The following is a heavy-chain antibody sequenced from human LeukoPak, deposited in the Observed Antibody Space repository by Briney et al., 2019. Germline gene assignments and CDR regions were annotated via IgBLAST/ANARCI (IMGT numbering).Heavy chain of an antibody. J-gene: IGHJ3*02. CDR3: ARHAEGSLRNAFDI. Sequence: SETLSLTCIVSGGSVTFSSYYWGWIRQPPGKGLEWIGSIYYSGSTYYNSSLKSRVTVSVDTSKNQFSLKLRSVTATDTAVYYCARHAEGSLRNAFDIWGQGTTVTVSS. CDR1: GGSVTFSSYY. V-gene: IGHV4-39*01. CDR2: IYYSGST.